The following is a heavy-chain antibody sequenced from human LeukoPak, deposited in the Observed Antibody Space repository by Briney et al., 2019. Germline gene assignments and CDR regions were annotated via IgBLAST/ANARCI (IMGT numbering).Heavy chain of an antibody. V-gene: IGHV3-7*01. D-gene: IGHD6-6*01. CDR2: INEDGTET. CDR1: GFTFTEYW. Sequence: VGSLSLSCATSGFTFTEYWITCVRQAPGNPLEWVANINEDGTETYYADSLKARFTISRDNTKNSLHLQLHSVRDEDTASFYCVRERQHVVLSYCGQGSLVSVSS. J-gene: IGHJ4*02. CDR3: VRERQHVVLSY.